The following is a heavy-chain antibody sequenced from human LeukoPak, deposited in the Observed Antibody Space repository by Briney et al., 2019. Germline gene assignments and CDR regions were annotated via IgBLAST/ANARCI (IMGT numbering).Heavy chain of an antibody. CDR1: GFTFSSYG. D-gene: IGHD6-19*01. J-gene: IGHJ4*02. CDR3: ARGTHWVKDDSSGWFEDY. V-gene: IGHV3-33*01. Sequence: GGSLRLSCAASGFTFSSYGMHWVRQAPGKGLEWVAVIWYDGSNKYYADSVKGRFTISRDNSKNTLYLQMNSLRAEDTAVYYCARGTHWVKDDSSGWFEDYWGQGTLVTVSS. CDR2: IWYDGSNK.